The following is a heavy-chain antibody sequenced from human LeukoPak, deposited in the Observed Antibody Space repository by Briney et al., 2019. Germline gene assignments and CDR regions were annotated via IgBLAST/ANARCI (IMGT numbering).Heavy chain of an antibody. J-gene: IGHJ4*02. V-gene: IGHV3-74*01. CDR2: INGDGRST. Sequence: PGGSLRLSCAGSGFTFNNYWMHWVRQVPGKGLERVSRINGDGRSTSYADSVKGRFTITRDNAKNTLYLQMNSLRAEDTAVYYCARGFWTGVEYWGQGALVTVSS. D-gene: IGHD3/OR15-3a*01. CDR3: ARGFWTGVEY. CDR1: GFTFNNYW.